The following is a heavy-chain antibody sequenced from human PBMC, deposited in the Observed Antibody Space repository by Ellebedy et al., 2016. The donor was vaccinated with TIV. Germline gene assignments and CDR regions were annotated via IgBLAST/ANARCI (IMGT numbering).Heavy chain of an antibody. J-gene: IGHJ6*02. CDR3: ARDSTGTTFDI. CDR1: RFMSTW. V-gene: IGHV3-7*03. Sequence: PGGSLRLSCAASRFMSTWMSWVRQAPGKGLGWVGQISKDGSETYYVASVRGRFIISRDNADNSLYLQMNSLRAEDTAVYYCARDSTGTTFDIWGQGTTVTVSS. D-gene: IGHD1-1*01. CDR2: ISKDGSET.